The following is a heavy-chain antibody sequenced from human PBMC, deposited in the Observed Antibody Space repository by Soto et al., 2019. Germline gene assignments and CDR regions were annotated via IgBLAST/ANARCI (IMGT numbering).Heavy chain of an antibody. Sequence: QSPTLSLTCAVYGGSFSGYYWSWIRQPPGKGLEWIGEINHSGSTNYNPSLKSRVTISVDTSKNQFSLKLSSVTAADTAVYYCARRTRFWSGYYTDYYYYMDVWGKGTTVTVSS. J-gene: IGHJ6*03. CDR1: GGSFSGYY. V-gene: IGHV4-34*01. CDR2: INHSGST. CDR3: ARRTRFWSGYYTDYYYYMDV. D-gene: IGHD3-3*01.